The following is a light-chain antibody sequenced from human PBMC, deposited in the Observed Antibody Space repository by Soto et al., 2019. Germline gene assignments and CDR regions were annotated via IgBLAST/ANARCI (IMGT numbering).Light chain of an antibody. J-gene: IGKJ1*01. CDR1: QSISSW. Sequence: DIQITQSPSTLSASVGDRVTITCRASQSISSWLAWYQQKPGKAPKLLIYDASSLESGVPSRFSGSGSGTEFTLTISSLQPDDFATYYCQQYNSYSPAWTFGQGTKVDI. V-gene: IGKV1-5*01. CDR2: DAS. CDR3: QQYNSYSPAWT.